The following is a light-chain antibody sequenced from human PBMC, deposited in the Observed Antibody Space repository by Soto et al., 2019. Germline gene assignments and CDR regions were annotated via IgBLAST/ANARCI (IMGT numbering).Light chain of an antibody. CDR2: KAS. CDR3: QQYSSYWT. Sequence: DIQMTQPKSSLSESVGDRVTITCRASQSISTWLAWYQQKPGKAPNLLIYKASYLASGVPSRFSGGGSGTEFTLTISSLQPDDFATYYCQQYSSYWTFCQGTIVDIK. CDR1: QSISTW. J-gene: IGKJ1*01. V-gene: IGKV1-5*03.